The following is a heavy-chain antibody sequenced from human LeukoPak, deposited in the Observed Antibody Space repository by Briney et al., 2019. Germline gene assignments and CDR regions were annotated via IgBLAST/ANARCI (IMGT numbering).Heavy chain of an antibody. CDR3: AKVRKSIWYLEFDY. CDR2: IYPSGNT. Sequence: KSSETLSLTCSVSGGSFSNYFWSWVRQPAGKGLEWIGRIYPSGNTNYNPSLKSRVTLSVDTSKTHFYLSPSSVTAADTAVYYCAKVRKSIWYLEFDYWGQGTLVTVSS. V-gene: IGHV4-4*07. D-gene: IGHD6-13*01. CDR1: GGSFSNYF. J-gene: IGHJ4*02.